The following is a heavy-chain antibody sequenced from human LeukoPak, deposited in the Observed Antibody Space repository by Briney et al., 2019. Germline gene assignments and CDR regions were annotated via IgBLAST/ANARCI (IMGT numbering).Heavy chain of an antibody. CDR1: GGSISSSNW. CDR2: INHSGST. CDR3: ARDGCSGGSCYSPDFDY. D-gene: IGHD2-15*01. Sequence: SETLSLTCAVSGGSISSSNWWSWVRQPPGKGLEWIGEINHSGSTNYNPSLKSRVTISVDTSKNQFSLKLSSVTAADTAVYYCARDGCSGGSCYSPDFDYWGQGTLVTVSS. V-gene: IGHV4-4*02. J-gene: IGHJ4*02.